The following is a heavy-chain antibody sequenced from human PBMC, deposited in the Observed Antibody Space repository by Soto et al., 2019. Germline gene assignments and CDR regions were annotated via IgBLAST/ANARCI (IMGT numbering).Heavy chain of an antibody. CDR3: AREGVAPYYYYGMDV. CDR1: GYPFTRSG. CDR2: ISSYNGDT. D-gene: IGHD5-12*01. Sequence: QVQLLQSGAEVKKPGASVKVSCKASGYPFTRSGISWVRQAPGQGPEWMGWISSYNGDTNYAQTFQGRVTKTTDTSTSTAYMELRSLRSDDTAVYYCAREGVAPYYYYGMDVWGQGAPVTVSS. V-gene: IGHV1-18*01. J-gene: IGHJ6*02.